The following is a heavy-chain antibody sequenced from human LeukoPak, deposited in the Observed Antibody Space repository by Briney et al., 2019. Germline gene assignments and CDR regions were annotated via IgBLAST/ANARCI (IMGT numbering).Heavy chain of an antibody. D-gene: IGHD2-21*01. Sequence: ASVKVSCKASGYTFTSYGISWVRQAPGQGLEWMGWISAYNGNTNYAQKLQGRVTMTTDTSTSTAYMELSSLRSEDTAVYYCARAISGKFYFDYWGQGTLVTVSS. CDR2: ISAYNGNT. J-gene: IGHJ4*02. CDR3: ARAISGKFYFDY. V-gene: IGHV1-18*01. CDR1: GYTFTSYG.